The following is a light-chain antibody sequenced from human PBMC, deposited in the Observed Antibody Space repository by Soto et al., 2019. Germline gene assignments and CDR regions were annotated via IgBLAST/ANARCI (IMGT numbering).Light chain of an antibody. CDR3: QQLNSYPYT. Sequence: DIQLTQSPSFLSASVGDRVTITCRASQGISSYLAWYQQKPGKAPKLLIYAASTLHSGVPSRFSGSGSGTDFTLTISSLQPEDFVTYYCQQLNSYPYTFGRGTKLEIK. CDR2: AAS. CDR1: QGISSY. J-gene: IGKJ2*01. V-gene: IGKV1-9*01.